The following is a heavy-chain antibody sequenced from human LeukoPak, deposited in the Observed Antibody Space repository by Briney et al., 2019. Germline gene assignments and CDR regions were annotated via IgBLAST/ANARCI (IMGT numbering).Heavy chain of an antibody. CDR1: GYTLTELS. Sequence: ASVKLCCKVSGYTLTELSIHWVRQPPGTGLGRKGGFDPEDGGTIYAQKFQGRVTMTEDTSTDPAYMELSSLRAQDTAVYYCASLRGVAFDYWGQGTLVTVSS. J-gene: IGHJ4*02. CDR3: ASLRGVAFDY. D-gene: IGHD3-10*01. V-gene: IGHV1-24*01. CDR2: FDPEDGGT.